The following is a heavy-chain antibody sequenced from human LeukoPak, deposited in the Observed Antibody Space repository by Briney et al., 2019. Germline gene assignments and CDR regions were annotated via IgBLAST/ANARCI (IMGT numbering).Heavy chain of an antibody. CDR3: ARDLEGATVEYYFDY. J-gene: IGHJ4*02. CDR1: GFTFSSYG. Sequence: PGRSLRLSCAASGFTFSSYGMHWVRQAPGKGLEWVAVIWYDGSNKYYADSVKGRFTISRGNSKNTLYLQMNSLRAEDTAVYYCARDLEGATVEYYFDYWGQGTLVTVSS. D-gene: IGHD1-26*01. CDR2: IWYDGSNK. V-gene: IGHV3-33*01.